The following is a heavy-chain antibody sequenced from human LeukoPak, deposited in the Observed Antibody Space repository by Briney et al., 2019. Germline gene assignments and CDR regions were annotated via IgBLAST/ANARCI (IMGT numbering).Heavy chain of an antibody. Sequence: GGSLRLSCAASGFTVSSYYLSWVRQAPGKGLEWVSVFYSGGSTYYAASVEGRFTISRDNSKNTLYLQMNSLRAEDTAVYYCAKDLDYYGSGSYYNGDWFDPWGQGTLVTVSS. CDR3: AKDLDYYGSGSYYNGDWFDP. CDR1: GFTVSSYY. CDR2: FYSGGST. V-gene: IGHV3-66*02. J-gene: IGHJ5*02. D-gene: IGHD3-10*01.